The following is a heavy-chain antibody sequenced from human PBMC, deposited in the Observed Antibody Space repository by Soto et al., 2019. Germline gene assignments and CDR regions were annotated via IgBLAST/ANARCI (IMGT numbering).Heavy chain of an antibody. CDR3: ARGTGAAVAADY. CDR2: IRQDGSEK. D-gene: IGHD6-19*01. CDR1: GFSFSSDW. V-gene: IGHV3-7*01. Sequence: GVSLRLSFAAPGFSFSSDWMSWFRQAPGRGLEWVANIRQDGSEKFYVDSVKGRSTISRDNAKNSLYLQMNSLRAEDTAVYYCARGTGAAVAADYWGQGTLVTVSS. J-gene: IGHJ4*02.